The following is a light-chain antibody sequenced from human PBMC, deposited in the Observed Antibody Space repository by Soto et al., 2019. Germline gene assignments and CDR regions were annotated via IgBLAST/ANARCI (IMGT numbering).Light chain of an antibody. V-gene: IGKV3-20*01. CDR3: QQYGSSPLT. CDR1: QSVSSD. Sequence: EIVLTQSPGTLSLAPGERATLSCRASQSVSSDFAWYQQKPGQAPRLLIYGASSRATGIPDRFSGSGSGTNFTLTISRLEPEDFAVYYCQQYGSSPLTFGGGTKVDIK. J-gene: IGKJ4*01. CDR2: GAS.